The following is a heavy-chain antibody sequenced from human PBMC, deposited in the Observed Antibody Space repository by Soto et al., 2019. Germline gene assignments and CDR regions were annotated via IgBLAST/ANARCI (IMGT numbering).Heavy chain of an antibody. V-gene: IGHV3-23*01. J-gene: IGHJ6*02. D-gene: IGHD3-16*01. CDR2: ISGSGGST. CDR1: GFTFSSYA. CDR3: ATAYRVGVYYYYGMDV. Sequence: EVQLLESGGGLVQPGGSLRLSCAASGFTFSSYAMSWVRQAPGKGLEWVSGISGSGGSTYYADSVKGRFTISRDNSKNTLYLQMNSLRAEDTAVYYCATAYRVGVYYYYGMDVWGQGTTVTVSS.